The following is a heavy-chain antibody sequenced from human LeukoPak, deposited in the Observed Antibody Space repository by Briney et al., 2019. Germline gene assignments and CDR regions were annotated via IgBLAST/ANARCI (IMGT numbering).Heavy chain of an antibody. D-gene: IGHD3-10*01. CDR3: ARAYYGSVTSHFDS. V-gene: IGHV3-21*01. CDR2: VSSSSGYI. Sequence: GGSLRLSCAASGFSFSIYSMNWVRQTPGKGLEWVSSVSSSSGYIYYADSVKGRFTISRDNSKNSLYLQMDSLRAEDTAVYYCARAYYGSVTSHFDSWGQGTLVTVSS. CDR1: GFSFSIYS. J-gene: IGHJ4*02.